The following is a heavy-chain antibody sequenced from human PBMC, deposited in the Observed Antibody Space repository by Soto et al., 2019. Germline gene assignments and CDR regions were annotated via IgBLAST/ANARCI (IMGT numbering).Heavy chain of an antibody. J-gene: IGHJ3*02. D-gene: IGHD5-12*01. V-gene: IGHV1-8*01. CDR3: ARGIKGLPPSAFDI. Sequence: ASVKVSCKASGYTFSNYDINWVRQATGQGLEWMGWLNPNTDETGSAQKFQGRVTMTRNTSISTAYLELSGLRSDDTAVYYCARGIKGLPPSAFDIWGQGTRVTVSS. CDR1: GYTFSNYD. CDR2: LNPNTDET.